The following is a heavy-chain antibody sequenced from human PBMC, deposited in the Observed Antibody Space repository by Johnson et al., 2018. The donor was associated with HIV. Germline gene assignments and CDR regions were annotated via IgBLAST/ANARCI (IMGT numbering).Heavy chain of an antibody. J-gene: IGHJ3*02. CDR2: ISGSGGST. V-gene: IGHV3-23*04. Sequence: VQLVESGGGLVKPGGSLRLSCAASGFTFSSYAMSWVRQAPGKGLEWVSTISGSGGSTYYADSVKGRFTISRDNSKNTLYLQMNSLRAEDTAVYYCAKDKAVGATHYFAFDIWGQGTMVTVSS. CDR3: AKDKAVGATHYFAFDI. D-gene: IGHD1-26*01. CDR1: GFTFSSYA.